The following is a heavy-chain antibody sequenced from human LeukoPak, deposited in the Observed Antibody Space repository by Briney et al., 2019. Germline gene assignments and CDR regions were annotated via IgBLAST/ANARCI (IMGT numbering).Heavy chain of an antibody. D-gene: IGHD3-10*01. CDR2: ISYDGSNK. J-gene: IGHJ6*04. V-gene: IGHV3-30*18. Sequence: PGRSLRLSCAASGFTFSSYGMHWVRPAPGKGLEGVAVISYDGSNKYYADSVKGRFTISRDNSKNTLYLQMNSLRAEDTAVYYCAKDRDYYGSGSYYSPYYYYGMDVWGKGTTVTVSS. CDR3: AKDRDYYGSGSYYSPYYYYGMDV. CDR1: GFTFSSYG.